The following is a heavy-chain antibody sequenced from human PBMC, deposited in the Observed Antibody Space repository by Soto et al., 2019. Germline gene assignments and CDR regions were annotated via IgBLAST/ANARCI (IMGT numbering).Heavy chain of an antibody. D-gene: IGHD5-12*01. CDR2: ISGYNGNT. CDR3: ARDNSVDIVDDVGNWFDP. J-gene: IGHJ5*02. CDR1: GYTFTSFG. Sequence: QVQLFQSGAEVKKPGASVKVSCKASGYTFTSFGITWVRQAPGQGLEWMVWISGYNGNTDYAQKFQGRVSMTTDTDTRTAYMELRRLRTDATAVYYCARDNSVDIVDDVGNWFDPWGQGTLVTVSS. V-gene: IGHV1-18*01.